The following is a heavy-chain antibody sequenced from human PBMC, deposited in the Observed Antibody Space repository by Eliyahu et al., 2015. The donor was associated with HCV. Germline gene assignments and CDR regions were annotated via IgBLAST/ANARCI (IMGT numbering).Heavy chain of an antibody. D-gene: IGHD3-9*01. CDR2: ISSSGST. CDR3: ARLPTGYPNWFDT. J-gene: IGHJ5*02. V-gene: IGHV4-39*01. Sequence: QLQLQESGPGLVKPSETLSLTCGVSGGSIISATYTWGWIRPPPGKGLQWIGTISSSGSTYYNPSLKSRVTISVDTSKNQFSLRLTSVTAEDTAVYYCARLPTGYPNWFDTWGQGTLVTVSS. CDR1: GGSIISATYT.